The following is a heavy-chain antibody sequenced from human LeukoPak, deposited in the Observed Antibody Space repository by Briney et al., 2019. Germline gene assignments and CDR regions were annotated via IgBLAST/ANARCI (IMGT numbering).Heavy chain of an antibody. Sequence: SVKVSCKASGGTFSSYAISWVRQVPGQGLEWMGRIIPILGIANYAQKFQGRVTITADKSTSTAYMELSSLRSEDTAVYYCARTSIAAAASDYWGQGTLVTVSS. CDR3: ARTSIAAAASDY. V-gene: IGHV1-69*04. CDR2: IIPILGIA. D-gene: IGHD6-13*01. J-gene: IGHJ4*02. CDR1: GGTFSSYA.